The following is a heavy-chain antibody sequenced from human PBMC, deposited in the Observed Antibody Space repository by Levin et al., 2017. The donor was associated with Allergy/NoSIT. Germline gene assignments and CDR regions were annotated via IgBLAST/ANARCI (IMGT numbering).Heavy chain of an antibody. CDR1: GFTFNNYA. CDR3: AKTGEYKRYYFDY. D-gene: IGHD2-8*02. J-gene: IGHJ4*02. V-gene: IGHV3-23*01. Sequence: PRASVKVSCVASGFTFNNYAMSWVRQAPGKGLEWISAISGNGESTFYADSVEGRFTISRDNSKNTLYLQMSGLRVEDTAIFYCAKTGEYKRYYFDYWGQGTLVTVSS. CDR2: ISGNGEST.